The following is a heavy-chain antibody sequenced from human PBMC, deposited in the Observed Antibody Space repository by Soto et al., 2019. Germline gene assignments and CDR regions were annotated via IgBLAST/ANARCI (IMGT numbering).Heavy chain of an antibody. Sequence: GGSLRLSCGASGFIFTTNIMNWVRQVPGKGLQWLSSISSSGTFKSYGDSVNGRFTISRDNAKNSLFLQMNNLSGEDTGLYSCARDPPHGGTSSWDADSWGPGTLVTVSS. D-gene: IGHD2-15*01. CDR2: ISSSGTFK. J-gene: IGHJ4*02. V-gene: IGHV3-21*01. CDR3: ARDPPHGGTSSWDADS. CDR1: GFIFTTNI.